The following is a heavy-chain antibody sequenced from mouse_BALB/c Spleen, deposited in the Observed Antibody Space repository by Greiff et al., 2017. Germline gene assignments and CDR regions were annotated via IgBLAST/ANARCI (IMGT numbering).Heavy chain of an antibody. J-gene: IGHJ2*01. Sequence: EVQLVESGGGLVKPGGSLKLSCAASGFTFSDYYMYWVRQTPEKRLEWVATISDGGSYTYYPDSVKGRFTISRDNAKNNLYLQMSSLKSEDTAMYYCARDYYGSSYIFDDWGQGTTLTVSS. CDR2: ISDGGSYT. CDR1: GFTFSDYY. V-gene: IGHV5-4*02. D-gene: IGHD1-1*01. CDR3: ARDYYGSSYIFDD.